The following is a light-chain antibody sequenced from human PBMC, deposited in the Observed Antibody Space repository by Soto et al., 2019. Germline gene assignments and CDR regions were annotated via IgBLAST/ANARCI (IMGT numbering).Light chain of an antibody. CDR2: ATS. Sequence: EIVVTQSPATLSVSPGERATLSCRASQSVGNNFAWYQQKPGQAPRLLIFATSTRATGVPARFSGSGSGTDFTLPISSLQSEDFAVYYCQQYGDWPLTFGGGAKVEIE. CDR3: QQYGDWPLT. V-gene: IGKV3-15*01. J-gene: IGKJ4*01. CDR1: QSVGNN.